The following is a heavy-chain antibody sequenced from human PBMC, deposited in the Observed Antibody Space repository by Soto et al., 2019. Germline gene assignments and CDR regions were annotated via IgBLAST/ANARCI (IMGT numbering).Heavy chain of an antibody. V-gene: IGHV1-18*01. Sequence: VQLVQSGAEAKKPGASVKVSCKASGYTFTSYGISWVRQAPGQGLEWMGWISAYNGNTNYAQKLQGRVTMTTETSTSTAYMELRSLRSDDTAVYDCAGDGAAAGSSTYGMDVWGQGTTVAVSS. CDR2: ISAYNGNT. J-gene: IGHJ6*02. CDR1: GYTFTSYG. D-gene: IGHD6-13*01. CDR3: AGDGAAAGSSTYGMDV.